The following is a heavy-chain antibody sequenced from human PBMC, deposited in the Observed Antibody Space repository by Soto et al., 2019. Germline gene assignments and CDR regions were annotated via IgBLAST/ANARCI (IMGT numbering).Heavy chain of an antibody. Sequence: QVQLQESGPGLVKPSETLSLTCTVSGGSISSYYWSWIRQPAGKGLEWIGRIYTSGSTDYNPSLKSRVTLSVDTSKNQFSLRLSYTTAADTAVYYCARSGGGYYLYYFDYWGQGTLVTVSS. CDR3: ARSGGGYYLYYFDY. CDR2: IYTSGST. J-gene: IGHJ4*02. V-gene: IGHV4-4*07. D-gene: IGHD3-22*01. CDR1: GGSISSYY.